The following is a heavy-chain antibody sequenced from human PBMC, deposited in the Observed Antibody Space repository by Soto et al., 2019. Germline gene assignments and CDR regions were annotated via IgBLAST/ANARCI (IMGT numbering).Heavy chain of an antibody. CDR3: ARDPLHDYGDLSHVFDM. V-gene: IGHV4-30-4*01. J-gene: IGHJ3*02. CDR2: IYHTGRT. CDR1: GDSMGRGDYY. Sequence: QVQLQESGPGLVKPSQTLSLSCTVSGDSMGRGDYYWSWIRQPPGKGLEWIGFIYHTGRTYYSPSLKGRVDISVDTSKNQFSLKLSPVTATDTAVYYCARDPLHDYGDLSHVFDMWGQGTLVTVSS. D-gene: IGHD4-17*01.